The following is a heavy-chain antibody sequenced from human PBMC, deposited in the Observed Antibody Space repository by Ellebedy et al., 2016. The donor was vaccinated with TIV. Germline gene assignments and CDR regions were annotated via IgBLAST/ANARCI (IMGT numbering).Heavy chain of an antibody. D-gene: IGHD5-24*01. CDR2: INHSGST. Sequence: SETLSLTCAVYGGSFDVYYWSWIRQPPGKGLEWIGEINHSGSTNYNPSLKSRVTISVDTSKNQFSLKLSSVTAADTAVYYCARSEIQNYFDYWGQGTLVTVSS. CDR1: GGSFDVYY. J-gene: IGHJ4*02. CDR3: ARSEIQNYFDY. V-gene: IGHV4-34*01.